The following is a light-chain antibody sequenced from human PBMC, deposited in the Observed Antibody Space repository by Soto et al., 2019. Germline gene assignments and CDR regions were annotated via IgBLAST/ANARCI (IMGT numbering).Light chain of an antibody. CDR3: SSFTSDSTFLV. Sequence: QSVLTQPASVSGSPGQSITISCTGTSSDIGSYDYVSWYQQHPGKAPNLIIYEVTDRPSGVSNRFSGSKSGNTASLTISGLQAEDEADYYCSSFTSDSTFLVFGGGTKLTVL. CDR1: SSDIGSYDY. CDR2: EVT. V-gene: IGLV2-14*01. J-gene: IGLJ2*01.